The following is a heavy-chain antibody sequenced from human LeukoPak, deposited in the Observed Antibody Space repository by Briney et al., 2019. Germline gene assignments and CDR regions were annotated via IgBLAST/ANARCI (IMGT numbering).Heavy chain of an antibody. D-gene: IGHD5-24*01. J-gene: IGHJ4*02. CDR2: IRSKTYGGTT. Sequence: GGSLRLSCTGSGLTFGDYGMSWFRQAPGKGLEWVGHIRSKTYGGTTEYATSIKGRFTISRDDSKSIAYLQMNNLRAEDTSVYYCARDRRDGYNLLDYWGQGTLVTVSS. CDR3: ARDRRDGYNLLDY. V-gene: IGHV3-49*03. CDR1: GLTFGDYG.